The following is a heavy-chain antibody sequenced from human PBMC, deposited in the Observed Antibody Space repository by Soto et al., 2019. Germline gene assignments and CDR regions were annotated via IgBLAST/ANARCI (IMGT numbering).Heavy chain of an antibody. Sequence: LKISCEGFGYTFNTYWIGWVRQIPGEGLEWMGIIHPGDSDTRYSPSFQGQVTISADSSINTAYLQWRSLKASDTALYYCARHTNGYNPLDYWGQGTLVTVSS. CDR3: ARHTNGYNPLDY. CDR2: IHPGDSDT. J-gene: IGHJ4*02. V-gene: IGHV5-51*01. D-gene: IGHD5-12*01. CDR1: GYTFNTYW.